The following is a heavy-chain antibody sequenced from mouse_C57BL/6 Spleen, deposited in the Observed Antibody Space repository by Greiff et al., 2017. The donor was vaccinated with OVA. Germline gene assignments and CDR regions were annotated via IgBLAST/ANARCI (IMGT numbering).Heavy chain of an antibody. CDR2: TNPSTGGT. CDR3: ARGGDPVVATYPYWYFDV. CDR1: GYSFTGYY. D-gene: IGHD1-1*01. V-gene: IGHV1-42*01. Sequence: VQLQQSGPELVKPGASVKISCKASGYSFTGYYMNWVKQSPEKSLEWIGETNPSTGGTTYNQKFKAKATLTVDKSSSTAYMQLKSLTSEDSAVYYCARGGDPVVATYPYWYFDVWGTGTTVTVSS. J-gene: IGHJ1*03.